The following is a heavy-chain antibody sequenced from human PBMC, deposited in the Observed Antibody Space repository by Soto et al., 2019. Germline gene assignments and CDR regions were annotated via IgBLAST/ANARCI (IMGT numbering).Heavy chain of an antibody. V-gene: IGHV4-31*03. D-gene: IGHD3-10*01. J-gene: IGHJ4*02. CDR3: ARETIIRGVRYYFDY. CDR2: IFYSGST. Sequence: SETLSLTCTVSGDSISSGSYYWTWVRQRPGTGLEWMGYIFYSGSTSYNPSLRSRLSMSVDTSKNEFSLKLSSVTAADTAVYYCARETIIRGVRYYFDYWGRGNLVTVSS. CDR1: GDSISSGSYY.